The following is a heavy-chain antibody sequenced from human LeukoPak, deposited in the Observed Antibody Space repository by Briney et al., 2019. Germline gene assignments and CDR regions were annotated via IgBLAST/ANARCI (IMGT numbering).Heavy chain of an antibody. CDR2: ISSSSSYI. Sequence: GGSQRLSCAASGFTFSSYSMNWVRQAPGKGLEWVSSISSSSSYIYYADSVKGRFTISRDNAKNSLYLQMNSLRAEDTAVYYCARVGLRPYFDYWGQGTLVTVSS. D-gene: IGHD4-17*01. V-gene: IGHV3-21*01. CDR3: ARVGLRPYFDY. CDR1: GFTFSSYS. J-gene: IGHJ4*02.